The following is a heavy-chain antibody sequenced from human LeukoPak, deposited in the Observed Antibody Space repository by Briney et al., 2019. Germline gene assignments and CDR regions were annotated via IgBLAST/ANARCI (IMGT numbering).Heavy chain of an antibody. D-gene: IGHD2-15*01. CDR3: AKDKDTPATAQPQRGYFKS. CDR2: IWYDGSKE. CDR1: GFTLSSHV. Sequence: GGSLRLSCAASGFTLSSHVMHWVRQAPGRGLEWVAIIWYDGSKEYYAESVKGRFTISRDISKNTLDLQMNSLRVEDTAVYFCAKDKDTPATAQPQRGYFKSWGQGTLVTVSS. J-gene: IGHJ4*02. V-gene: IGHV3-33*06.